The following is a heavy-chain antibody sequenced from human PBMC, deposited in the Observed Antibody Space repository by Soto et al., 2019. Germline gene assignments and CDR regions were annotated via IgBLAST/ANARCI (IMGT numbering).Heavy chain of an antibody. CDR2: IYWDNDK. V-gene: IGHV2-5*02. CDR3: ARSLWFGELH. CDR1: GFSLSTTGVG. D-gene: IGHD3-10*01. Sequence: QITLKESGPTLVKPTQTLTLTCSFSGFSLSTTGVGVCWLRQSPGKALEWLAIIYWDNDKRYSPSLKSRVTNPKDTSKNQVVLTVTNMDPVDTGTYYCARSLWFGELHWGQGAMVTVSS. J-gene: IGHJ4*02.